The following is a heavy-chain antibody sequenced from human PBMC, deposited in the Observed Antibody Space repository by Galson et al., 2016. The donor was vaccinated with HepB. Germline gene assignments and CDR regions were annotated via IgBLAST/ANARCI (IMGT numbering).Heavy chain of an antibody. V-gene: IGHV4-59*11. Sequence: SETLSLTCTVSGGSISGHYWSWIRQPPGKGLEWIGFISLRGSGSTSYNPSLKSRVTISGDTSKNQISLRLRPVIAADTAVYYFASHDYWNENHDSFDIWGQGKRVTVSS. D-gene: IGHD3/OR15-3a*01. J-gene: IGHJ3*02. CDR2: ISLRGSGST. CDR1: GGSISGHY. CDR3: ASHDYWNENHDSFDI.